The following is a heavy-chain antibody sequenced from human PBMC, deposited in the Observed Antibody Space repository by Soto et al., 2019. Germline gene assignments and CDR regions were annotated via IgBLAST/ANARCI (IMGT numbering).Heavy chain of an antibody. J-gene: IGHJ4*02. D-gene: IGHD5-18*01. CDR1: GFTFSSYA. V-gene: IGHV3-23*01. Sequence: EVQLLESGGGLVQPGGSLRLSCAASGFTFSSYAMSWVRQAPGKGLEWVSAISGSGGSTYYADSVKGRFTISRDNSKNTLYLQMNSLRAEDTAVYYCATVYSYGSDFDYWGQGTLVTVSS. CDR3: ATVYSYGSDFDY. CDR2: ISGSGGST.